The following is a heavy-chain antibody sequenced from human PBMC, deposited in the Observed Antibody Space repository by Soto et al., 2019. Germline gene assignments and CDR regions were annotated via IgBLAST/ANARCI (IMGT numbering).Heavy chain of an antibody. J-gene: IGHJ6*02. V-gene: IGHV4-30-4*01. D-gene: IGHD3-16*01. CDR1: GDSISRGNKY. CDR2: IFSSVTT. CDR3: ARVPSPFDYYYAMDV. Sequence: QVQLRESGPGLVMPSQTLSLTCTVSGDSISRGNKYCSWIRQPPGKVLEWIGYIFSSVTTYYNPSLKSRLTMSLDASQNQFSLKLNALTDADTAVYFCARVPSPFDYYYAMDVWGQGTTVTVSS.